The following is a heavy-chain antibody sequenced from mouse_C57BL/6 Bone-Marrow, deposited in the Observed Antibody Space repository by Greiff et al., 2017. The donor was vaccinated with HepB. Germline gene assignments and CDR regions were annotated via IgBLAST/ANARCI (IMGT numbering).Heavy chain of an antibody. Sequence: EVKLVESGPVLVKPGASVKMSCKASGYTFTDYYMNWVKQSHGKSLEWIGVINPYNGGTSYNQKFKGKATLTVDKSSSTAYMELNSLTSEDSAVYYCARRDWDDYWGQGTTLTVSS. V-gene: IGHV1-19*01. CDR2: INPYNGGT. CDR1: GYTFTDYY. D-gene: IGHD4-1*01. CDR3: ARRDWDDY. J-gene: IGHJ2*01.